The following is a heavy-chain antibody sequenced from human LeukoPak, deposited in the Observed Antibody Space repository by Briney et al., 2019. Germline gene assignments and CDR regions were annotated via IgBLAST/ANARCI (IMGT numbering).Heavy chain of an antibody. J-gene: IGHJ4*02. CDR3: ARVGSWTFDY. CDR1: GGSISTYY. V-gene: IGHV4-59*01. Sequence: SETLSLTCTASGGSISTYYWSWIRQPPGKGLEWIGYIYYSGNTNYNPSRRSRVTISIDTSKNQFSLRLSSVTAADTAVYYCARVGSWTFDYWGQGTLVTVSS. CDR2: IYYSGNT. D-gene: IGHD3/OR15-3a*01.